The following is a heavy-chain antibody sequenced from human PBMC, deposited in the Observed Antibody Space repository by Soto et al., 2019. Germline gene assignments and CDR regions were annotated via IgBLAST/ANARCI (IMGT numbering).Heavy chain of an antibody. CDR2: IIPIFGTA. Sequence: ASVKVSCKASGYTFTSYFISWVRQAPGQGFEWMGGIIPIFGTANYAQKFQGRVTITRDTSASTAYMELSSLRSEDTAVYYCARLQYDFWSGPHPYGMDVWGQGTTVTV. CDR1: GYTFTSYF. D-gene: IGHD3-3*01. CDR3: ARLQYDFWSGPHPYGMDV. J-gene: IGHJ6*02. V-gene: IGHV1-69*05.